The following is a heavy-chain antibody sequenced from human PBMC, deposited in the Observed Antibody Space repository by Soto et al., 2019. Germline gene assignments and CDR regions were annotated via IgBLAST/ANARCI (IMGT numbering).Heavy chain of an antibody. CDR2: INHSGST. CDR1: GGSLSGSF. Sequence: QVQLQQWGAGLLKPSETLSLTCAVYGGSLSGSFWSWIRQPPGKGLEWIGEINHSGSTNYNPSLNGRVTISVDTSKNQVSLKLSSVTAADTAVYYCARGWYSSGWYYNYWGQGTLVTVSS. V-gene: IGHV4-34*01. CDR3: ARGWYSSGWYYNY. J-gene: IGHJ4*02. D-gene: IGHD6-19*01.